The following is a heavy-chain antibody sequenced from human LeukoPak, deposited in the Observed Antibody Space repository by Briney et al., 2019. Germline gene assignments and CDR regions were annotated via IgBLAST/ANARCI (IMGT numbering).Heavy chain of an antibody. V-gene: IGHV3-48*04. Sequence: PGGSLRLSCAASGFTFSDYALNCVRQAPGKGLEWGSYISTSSTTIHYADSVKGRFPISRDNARNSLYLQMNSLRAEDTAVYYCARGPYTNGHYFDYWGQGTLATVSS. CDR3: ARGPYTNGHYFDY. J-gene: IGHJ4*02. D-gene: IGHD6-19*01. CDR2: ISTSSTTI. CDR1: GFTFSDYA.